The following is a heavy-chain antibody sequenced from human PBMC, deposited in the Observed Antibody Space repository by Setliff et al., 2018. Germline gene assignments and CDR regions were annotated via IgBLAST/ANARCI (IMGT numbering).Heavy chain of an antibody. CDR1: GFTFRSHV. CDR3: VRDEAAVQCYDSRAFD. D-gene: IGHD3-22*01. Sequence: GESLKISCAASGFTFRSHVMNWVRQAPGKGLQYVSSISPGSTYTYYAESVEGRFTITRDDAKSSLFLQMDGLRPEGTAVYYCVRDEAAVQCYDSRAFD. J-gene: IGHJ3*01. CDR2: ISPGSTYT. V-gene: IGHV3-21*06.